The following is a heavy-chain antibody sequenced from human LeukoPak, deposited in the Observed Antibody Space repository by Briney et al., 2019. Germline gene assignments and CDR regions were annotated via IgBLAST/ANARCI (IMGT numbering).Heavy chain of an antibody. CDR1: GFTVSSNY. Sequence: GGSLRLSCAASGFTVSSNYMSWVRQAPGKGLEWVSVIYSGGSTYYAGSVKGRFTISRDNSKNTLYLQMNSLRAEDTAVYYCARHSSQHGVFDYWGQGTLVTVSS. J-gene: IGHJ4*02. D-gene: IGHD6-19*01. V-gene: IGHV3-53*01. CDR3: ARHSSQHGVFDY. CDR2: IYSGGST.